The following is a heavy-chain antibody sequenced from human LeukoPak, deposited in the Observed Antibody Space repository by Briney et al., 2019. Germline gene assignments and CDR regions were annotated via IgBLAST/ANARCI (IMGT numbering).Heavy chain of an antibody. CDR3: AGPGAGDLDY. J-gene: IGHJ4*02. D-gene: IGHD3-10*01. CDR2: INHGGST. Sequence: SETLSLTCVVSGGPFGVYYWSWVRQPPGKGLEWIGEINHGGSTNYNPSLKSRVTISVDTSKNHFSLKLSSVTAADTAVYYCAGPGAGDLDYWGQGTLVTVSS. CDR1: GGPFGVYY. V-gene: IGHV4-34*01.